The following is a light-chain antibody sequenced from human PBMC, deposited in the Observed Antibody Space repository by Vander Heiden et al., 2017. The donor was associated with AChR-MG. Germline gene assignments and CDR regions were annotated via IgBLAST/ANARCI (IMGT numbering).Light chain of an antibody. J-gene: IGKJ1*01. CDR2: KVS. CDR3: MQGTHGHPGTWT. Sequence: DVVMTQSPLSLPVTLGQPASISCRSSQSLVNSDGNTYLNWFQQRPGQAPRRLIYKVSNRDSGVPDRFSASGSGTVFTLKISRVEAEDVGIYYCMQGTHGHPGTWTFGQGTKVEI. CDR1: QSLVNSDGNTY. V-gene: IGKV2-30*01.